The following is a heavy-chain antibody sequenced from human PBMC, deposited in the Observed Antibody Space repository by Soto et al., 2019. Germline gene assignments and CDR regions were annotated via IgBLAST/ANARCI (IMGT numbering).Heavy chain of an antibody. D-gene: IGHD1-26*01. J-gene: IGHJ4*02. CDR2: IIPIFGTA. CDR3: ARDGGRHSGGIDY. CDR1: GGTFSSYS. V-gene: IGHV1-69*01. Sequence: QVQLVQSGAEVKKPGTSVKVSCKASGGTFSSYSINWVRQAPGQGLEWMGEIIPIFGTANYAQKFQGRVTITADESTSPAYMELSSLRSEDTAVYYCARDGGRHSGGIDYSGQGTLVTVSS.